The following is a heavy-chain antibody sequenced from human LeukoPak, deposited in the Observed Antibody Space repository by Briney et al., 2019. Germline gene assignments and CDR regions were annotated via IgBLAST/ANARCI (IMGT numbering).Heavy chain of an antibody. Sequence: PGGSLRLSCAASGFTFSSYAMSWVRQAPGKGLEWVSAISGSGESTYDKDSVKGRFSISRDNSKNTLYLQMNSLRAEDTAVYHCARQLGYCSGGNCYLDLWGQGALVTVSS. CDR2: ISGSGEST. CDR3: ARQLGYCSGGNCYLDL. D-gene: IGHD2-15*01. V-gene: IGHV3-23*01. CDR1: GFTFSSYA. J-gene: IGHJ4*02.